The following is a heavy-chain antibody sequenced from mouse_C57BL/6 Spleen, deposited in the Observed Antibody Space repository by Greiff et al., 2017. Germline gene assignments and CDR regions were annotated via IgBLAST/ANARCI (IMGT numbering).Heavy chain of an antibody. V-gene: IGHV1-4*01. CDR3: ARKGAGYFDY. J-gene: IGHJ2*01. CDR1: GYTFTSYT. CDR2: INPSSGYT. Sequence: QVQLQQSGAELARPGASVKISCKASGYTFTSYTMHWVQQRPGQGLEWIGYINPSSGYTKYNQKFKDKATLTADKSPSTAYMQLSSLTSEDSAVYYCARKGAGYFDYWGQGTTLTVSS.